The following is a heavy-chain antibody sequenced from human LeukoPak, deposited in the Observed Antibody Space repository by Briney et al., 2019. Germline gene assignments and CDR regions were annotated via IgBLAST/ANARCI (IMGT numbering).Heavy chain of an antibody. CDR1: GFTFSTYA. CDR2: VTSAGNT. V-gene: IGHV3-23*01. D-gene: IGHD3-10*01. CDR3: AKGMLRGPTPFFQH. J-gene: IGHJ1*01. Sequence: GGSLRLSCEAPGFTFSTYAMSWVRQAPGKGLEWVSTVTSAGNTYYPDSVKGRFTISRDNSQNTLYLQMNSLRAEDTAVYYCAKGMLRGPTPFFQHWGQGTLVTVSS.